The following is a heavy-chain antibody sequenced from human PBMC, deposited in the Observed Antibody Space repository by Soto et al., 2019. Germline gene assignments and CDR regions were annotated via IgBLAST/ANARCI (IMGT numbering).Heavy chain of an antibody. J-gene: IGHJ5*02. CDR3: ARRRGGVVATENWFDP. D-gene: IGHD5-12*01. V-gene: IGHV4-39*01. CDR1: SGSISSSSYY. CDR2: ISYSGTT. Sequence: QLQLQESGPGLVKPSETLSLTCTVSSGSISSSSYYWGWIRQSPGKGLEWIGTISYSGTTYYNPSLKRRVTISVDTSKNQFSLHLSSVTAADTAVYYCARRRGGVVATENWFDPWGQGTLVTVSS.